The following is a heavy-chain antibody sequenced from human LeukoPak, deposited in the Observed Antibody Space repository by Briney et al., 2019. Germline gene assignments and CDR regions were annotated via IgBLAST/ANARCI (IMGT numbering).Heavy chain of an antibody. CDR3: ARGYPRDSSGIPAHRN. CDR1: TFTFSNYW. D-gene: IGHD3-22*01. CDR2: IKQDGSEK. V-gene: IGHV3-7*03. J-gene: IGHJ1*01. Sequence: PGGSLRLSCAASTFTFSNYWMSWVRQAPGKGLEWVANIKQDGSEKYYVDSVKGRFTISRDNAKTSLYLQMNSLRAEDTAVYYCARGYPRDSSGIPAHRNWGQGTLVTVSS.